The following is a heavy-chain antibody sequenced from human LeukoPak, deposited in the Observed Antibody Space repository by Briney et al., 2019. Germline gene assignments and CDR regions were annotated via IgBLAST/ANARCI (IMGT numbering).Heavy chain of an antibody. V-gene: IGHV3-30*18. D-gene: IGHD4-17*01. CDR3: AKDPSTVTTGVFDI. Sequence: PGRSLRLSCAASGFTFSSYGMHWLRQAPGKGLEWVAVISYDGTNKYYADSVKGRFIMSRDNSKNTLYLQMNSLRAEDTAVYYCAKDPSTVTTGVFDIWGQGTMVSVSS. CDR2: ISYDGTNK. J-gene: IGHJ3*02. CDR1: GFTFSSYG.